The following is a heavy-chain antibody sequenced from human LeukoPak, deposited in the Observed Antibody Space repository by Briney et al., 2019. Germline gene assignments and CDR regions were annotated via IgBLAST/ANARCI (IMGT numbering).Heavy chain of an antibody. J-gene: IGHJ6*03. Sequence: ASVKVSCKASGYTFTSYGISWVRQAPGQGLEWMGWINPNSGGTNYAQKFQGRVTMTRDTSISTAYMELSRLRSDDTAVYYCARGMEPYYYMDVWGKGTTVTVSS. CDR3: ARGMEPYYYMDV. CDR2: INPNSGGT. D-gene: IGHD1-26*01. CDR1: GYTFTSYG. V-gene: IGHV1-2*02.